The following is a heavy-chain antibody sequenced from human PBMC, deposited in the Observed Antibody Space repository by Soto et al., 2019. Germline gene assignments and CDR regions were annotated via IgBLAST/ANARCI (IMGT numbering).Heavy chain of an antibody. J-gene: IGHJ5*02. Sequence: TSETLSLTCTVSGGSVSSGSYYWSWIRQPPGKGLECIGYIYYSGSTYYNPSLKSRVTISVDKSKNQFSLKLTSVTAADTAVYYCARDQLEGNWFDPWGQGTLVTVSS. CDR2: IYYSGST. CDR1: GGSVSSGSYY. D-gene: IGHD1-1*01. CDR3: ARDQLEGNWFDP. V-gene: IGHV4-61*01.